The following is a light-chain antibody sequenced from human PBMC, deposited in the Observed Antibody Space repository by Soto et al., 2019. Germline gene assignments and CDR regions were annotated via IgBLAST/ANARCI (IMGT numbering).Light chain of an antibody. CDR1: SSDVGGYNY. CDR2: EVS. J-gene: IGLJ2*01. Sequence: QSVLTQPPSASGSPGQSVTISCTGTSSDVGGYNYVSWYQQHPGKAPKLMFYEVSKRPSGVPDRFSGSKSGNTASLTVSGLQAEDEADYYCSSYAGSNNLGFGGGTKLTVL. CDR3: SSYAGSNNLG. V-gene: IGLV2-8*01.